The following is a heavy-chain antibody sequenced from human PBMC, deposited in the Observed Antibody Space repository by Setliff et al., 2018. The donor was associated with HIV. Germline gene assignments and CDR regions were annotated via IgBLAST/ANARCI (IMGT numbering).Heavy chain of an antibody. V-gene: IGHV1-69-2*01. CDR1: GYIFTDYY. CDR3: ATAGTYYYGSGSYHASAY. D-gene: IGHD3-10*01. Sequence: GASVKVSCKASGYIFTDYYMHWVQQAPGEGLEWMGRVDPQDGEPKYAEKFQGRVTITADTSTDTSVMELSSLRSEDTAVYYCATAGTYYYGSGSYHASAYWGQGTLVTVSS. J-gene: IGHJ4*02. CDR2: VDPQDGEP.